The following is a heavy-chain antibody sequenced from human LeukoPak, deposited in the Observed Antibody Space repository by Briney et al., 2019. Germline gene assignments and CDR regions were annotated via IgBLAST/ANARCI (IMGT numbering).Heavy chain of an antibody. J-gene: IGHJ6*03. Sequence: ASVKVSCKASGYTFTSYGINWVRQATGQGLEWMGWMNPNSGNTGYAQKFQGRVTISRNTSISTAYMELSSLRSEDTAVYYCARGPTTAPYYYYYMDVWGKGTTVTVSS. D-gene: IGHD2-21*02. CDR2: MNPNSGNT. CDR3: ARGPTTAPYYYYYMDV. V-gene: IGHV1-8*03. CDR1: GYTFTSYG.